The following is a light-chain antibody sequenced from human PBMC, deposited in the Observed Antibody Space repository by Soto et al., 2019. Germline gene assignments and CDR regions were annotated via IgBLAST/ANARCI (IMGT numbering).Light chain of an antibody. V-gene: IGKV3-20*01. J-gene: IGKJ1*01. CDR3: QQYGSSPKT. CDR1: QSVTSSY. Sequence: EIVLTRSPDTVSLSPGESATLSCRASQSVTSSYLAWYQQRPGQAPRLLIYGANSRATGTPDRFSGSGSGTDFTLIISRLEPEDFAVYYCQQYGSSPKTFGQGTKVDIK. CDR2: GAN.